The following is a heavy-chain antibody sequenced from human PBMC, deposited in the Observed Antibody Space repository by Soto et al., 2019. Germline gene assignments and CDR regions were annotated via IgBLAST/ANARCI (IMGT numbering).Heavy chain of an antibody. V-gene: IGHV3-53*01. CDR1: GFTVNSNY. Sequence: VGSLRLSCAASGFTVNSNYMTWVRQAPGKGLEWVSVIYSGGTTDYADSVKGRFTISRDTSKNTPSLQRNSLRAEDTAVYYCARGFNYGYFDYWGQGTLVTVSS. CDR3: ARGFNYGYFDY. J-gene: IGHJ4*02. CDR2: IYSGGTT. D-gene: IGHD5-18*01.